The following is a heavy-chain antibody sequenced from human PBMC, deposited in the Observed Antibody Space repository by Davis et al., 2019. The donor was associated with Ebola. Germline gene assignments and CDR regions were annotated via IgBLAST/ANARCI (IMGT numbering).Heavy chain of an antibody. CDR3: ARLGYSYGYGFDY. V-gene: IGHV4-59*08. D-gene: IGHD5-18*01. J-gene: IGHJ4*02. CDR2: IYYSGST. Sequence: PSETLSLTCTVSGGSISSYYWSWIRQPPGKGLEWIGYIYYSGSTNYNPSLKSRVTISVDTSKNQFSLKLSSVTAADTAVYYCARLGYSYGYGFDYWGQGTLVTVSS. CDR1: GGSISSYY.